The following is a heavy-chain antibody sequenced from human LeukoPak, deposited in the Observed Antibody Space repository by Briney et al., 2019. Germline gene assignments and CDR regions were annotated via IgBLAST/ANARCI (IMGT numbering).Heavy chain of an antibody. V-gene: IGHV4-30-2*01. Sequence: SQTLSLTCAVSGGSISSGGYSWSWIRQPPGKGLEWIGYIYHSGSTYYNPSLKSRVTISVDRSKNQFSLKLSSVTAADTAVYYCARVRRKERAADGTVGWFDLWGQGTLVTVSS. J-gene: IGHJ5*02. D-gene: IGHD6-13*01. CDR2: IYHSGST. CDR3: ARVRRKERAADGTVGWFDL. CDR1: GGSISSGGYS.